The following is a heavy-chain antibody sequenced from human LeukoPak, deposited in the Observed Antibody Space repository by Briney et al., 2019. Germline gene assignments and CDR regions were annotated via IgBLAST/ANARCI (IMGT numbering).Heavy chain of an antibody. J-gene: IGHJ4*02. CDR1: GFTYRIYA. Sequence: TGGSLRLSCAASGFTYRIYAMNWVRQAPGKGLEWVSSISANGDTTYYGDSVKGRFTISRDNSDHTLYLQMNSLRAEDTAVYYCARPYCGGDRPSMVPDHWGQGTLVTVSS. CDR3: ARPYCGGDRPSMVPDH. CDR2: ISANGDTT. V-gene: IGHV3-23*01. D-gene: IGHD2-21*02.